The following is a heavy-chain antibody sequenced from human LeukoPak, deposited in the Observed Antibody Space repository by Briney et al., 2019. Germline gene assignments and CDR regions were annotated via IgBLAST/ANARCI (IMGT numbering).Heavy chain of an antibody. CDR1: GFTFSTYG. Sequence: PGGSLRLSCAASGFTFSTYGMHWVRQAPGRGLEWVAIIRYDGSNKYYADSVKGRFTISRDNSKNTLYLQMNSLRAEDTAVYYCAKPHFDDWGQGTLVTVSS. J-gene: IGHJ4*02. CDR2: IRYDGSNK. CDR3: AKPHFDD. V-gene: IGHV3-30*02.